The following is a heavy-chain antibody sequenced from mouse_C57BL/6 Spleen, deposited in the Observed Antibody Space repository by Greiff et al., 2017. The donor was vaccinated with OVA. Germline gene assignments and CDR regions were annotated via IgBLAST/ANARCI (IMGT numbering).Heavy chain of an antibody. J-gene: IGHJ2*01. Sequence: EVNVVESGGGLVQSGRSLRLSCATSGFTFSDFYMEWVRQAPGKGLEWIAASRNKANDYTTEYSASVKGRFIVSRDTSQSILYLQMNALRAEDTAIYYCARDAWGGFDYWGQGTTLTVSS. CDR1: GFTFSDFY. V-gene: IGHV7-1*01. CDR2: SRNKANDYTT. CDR3: ARDAWGGFDY.